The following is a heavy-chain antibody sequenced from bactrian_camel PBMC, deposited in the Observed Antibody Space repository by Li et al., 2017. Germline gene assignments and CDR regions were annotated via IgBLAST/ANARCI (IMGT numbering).Heavy chain of an antibody. Sequence: VQLVESGGGLVQPGGSLRLSCAASVFTFSSYAMSWVRQAPGKGLEWVSAINSGGISTHDPDSVKGRFTISRDNAKNTLYLQMNSLKHEDTGTYFCAAPSTCAVVGSKLSMGPRSHWGQGTQVTVS. CDR1: VFTFSSYA. V-gene: IGHV3S31*01. J-gene: IGHJ4*01. D-gene: IGHD3*01. CDR3: AAPSTCAVVGSKLSMGPRSH. CDR2: INSGGIST.